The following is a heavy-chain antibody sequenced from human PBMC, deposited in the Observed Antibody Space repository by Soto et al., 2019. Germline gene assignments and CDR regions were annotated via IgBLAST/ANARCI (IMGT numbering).Heavy chain of an antibody. J-gene: IGHJ4*02. CDR1: EFNCSGYA. Sequence: GGSLRLSCAASEFNCSGYAMSWVRQAPGKGLEWVSAISGSGGSTYYADSVKGRFTISRDNSKNTLYLQMNSLRAEDTAVYYCAKGVAAMRIAAAGLCDYWGQGTLVTVSS. V-gene: IGHV3-23*01. CDR2: ISGSGGST. CDR3: AKGVAAMRIAAAGLCDY. D-gene: IGHD6-13*01.